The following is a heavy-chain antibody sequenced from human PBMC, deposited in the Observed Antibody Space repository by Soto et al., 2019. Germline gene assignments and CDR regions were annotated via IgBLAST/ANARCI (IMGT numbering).Heavy chain of an antibody. CDR1: GGTFSSYA. Sequence: SVKVSCKASGGTFSSYAISWVRQAPGQGLEWMGGIIPIFGTANYAQKFQGRVTITADKSTSTAYMELSSLRSEDTAVYYCARGYCSSTGCYPAYYFDYWGQGTLVTVSS. V-gene: IGHV1-69*06. D-gene: IGHD2-2*01. CDR3: ARGYCSSTGCYPAYYFDY. J-gene: IGHJ4*02. CDR2: IIPIFGTA.